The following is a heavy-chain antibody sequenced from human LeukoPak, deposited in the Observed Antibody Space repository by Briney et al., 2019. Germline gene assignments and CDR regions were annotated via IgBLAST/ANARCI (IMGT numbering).Heavy chain of an antibody. V-gene: IGHV3-21*04. CDR2: ISSSSSYI. Sequence: GGSLRLSCAASGFTFSSYSMNWVRQAPWKGLEWVSAISSSSSYIYYADSVKGRFTISRDNAKNSLYLQMNSLRAEDTAVYYCARESYCSGGSCYSLDYWGQGTLVTVSS. CDR3: ARESYCSGGSCYSLDY. CDR1: GFTFSSYS. D-gene: IGHD2-15*01. J-gene: IGHJ4*02.